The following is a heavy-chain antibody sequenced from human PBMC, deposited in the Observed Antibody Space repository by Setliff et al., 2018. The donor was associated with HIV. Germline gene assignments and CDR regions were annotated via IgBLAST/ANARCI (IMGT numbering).Heavy chain of an antibody. CDR2: VSPGDSGT. V-gene: IGHV5-51*01. CDR3: ARLKDVVLMVNDF. J-gene: IGHJ4*02. Sequence: GESLKISCKGFGYSFTNFLIGWVRQMPGKGPEWMGIVSPGDSGTSYSPSFQGQVTMSADKSISTAYLQWSSLKASDTAMYYCARLKDVVLMVNDFWGQGTLVTVSS. D-gene: IGHD2-8*01. CDR1: GYSFTNFL.